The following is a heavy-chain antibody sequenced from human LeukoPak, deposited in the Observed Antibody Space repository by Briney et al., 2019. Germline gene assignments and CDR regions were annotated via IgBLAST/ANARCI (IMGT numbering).Heavy chain of an antibody. CDR3: AVAGTRRWFDP. D-gene: IGHD6-19*01. CDR1: GDSVSSNSAA. J-gene: IGHJ5*02. Sequence: SQTLSLTCAISGDSVSSNSAAWNWIRKSPSRGLEWLGRTYYRSKWYNDYAVSVKSRITINPDTSKNQFSLQLTSVTPEDTAVYYCAVAGTRRWFDPWGQGTLVTVSS. V-gene: IGHV6-1*01. CDR2: TYYRSKWYN.